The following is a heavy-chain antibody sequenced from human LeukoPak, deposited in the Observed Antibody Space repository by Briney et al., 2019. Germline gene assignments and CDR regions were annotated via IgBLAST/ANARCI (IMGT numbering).Heavy chain of an antibody. D-gene: IGHD4-17*01. CDR2: IYHSGST. J-gene: IGHJ4*02. Sequence: SGTLSLTCAVSGGSISSSNWWSWVRQPPGKGLGWIGEIYHSGSTNYNPSLKSRVTISVDKSKNQFSLKLSSVTAADTALYYCARADDYGDSHFDYWGQGTLVTVSS. CDR1: GGSISSSNW. CDR3: ARADDYGDSHFDY. V-gene: IGHV4-4*02.